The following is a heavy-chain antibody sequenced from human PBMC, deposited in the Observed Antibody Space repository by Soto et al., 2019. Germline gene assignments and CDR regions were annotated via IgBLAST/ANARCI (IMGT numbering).Heavy chain of an antibody. Sequence: QVQLVESGGGVARPGRSLRLSCAASGFSFSSYDMHWVRQAPAKGLEWVAVISYDGSNKYYADSVKGRFTISRDNSKNTLYLQMNSLRAEDTAVYYCAKDRRYYFDYWGQGTLVTVSS. J-gene: IGHJ4*02. CDR2: ISYDGSNK. CDR1: GFSFSSYD. V-gene: IGHV3-30*18. CDR3: AKDRRYYFDY.